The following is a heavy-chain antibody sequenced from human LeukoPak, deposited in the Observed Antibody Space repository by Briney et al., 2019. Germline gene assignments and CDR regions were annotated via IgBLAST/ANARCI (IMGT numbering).Heavy chain of an antibody. CDR3: ARGRGAGTYNSSSAPLQFDY. J-gene: IGHJ4*02. D-gene: IGHD6-13*01. Sequence: ASVKVSCKASGYTFTSYGISWVRQAPGQGLEWMGRINPNSGGTNYAQKFQGRVTMTRDTSISTAYMELSRLRSDDTAVYYCARGRGAGTYNSSSAPLQFDYWGQGTLVTVSS. CDR1: GYTFTSYG. V-gene: IGHV1-2*06. CDR2: INPNSGGT.